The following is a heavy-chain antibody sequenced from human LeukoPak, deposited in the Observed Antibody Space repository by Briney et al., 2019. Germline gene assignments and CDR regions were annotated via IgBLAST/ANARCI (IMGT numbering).Heavy chain of an antibody. J-gene: IGHJ4*02. Sequence: ASVKVSCKASGGTFSSYAIRWVRQAPGQGLEWMGRIIPILGIANYAQKFQGRVTITADKSTSTAYMELSSLRSEDTAVYYCARDRYNWNDEGTYYYDSSGYSHFDYWGQGTLVTVSS. V-gene: IGHV1-69*04. CDR1: GGTFSSYA. CDR2: IIPILGIA. CDR3: ARDRYNWNDEGTYYYDSSGYSHFDY. D-gene: IGHD3-22*01.